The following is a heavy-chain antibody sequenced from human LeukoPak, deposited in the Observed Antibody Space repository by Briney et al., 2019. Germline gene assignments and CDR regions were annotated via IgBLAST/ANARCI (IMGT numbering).Heavy chain of an antibody. D-gene: IGHD1-26*01. CDR3: AKDSESPLVGATYFDY. CDR2: ISGSGGST. Sequence: GSLRLSCAASGFTFSSYAMSWVRQAPGKGLEWVSAISGSGGSTYYADSVKGRFTISRDNSKNTLYLQMNSLRAEDTAVYYCAKDSESPLVGATYFDYWGQGTLVTVSS. V-gene: IGHV3-23*01. J-gene: IGHJ4*02. CDR1: GFTFSSYA.